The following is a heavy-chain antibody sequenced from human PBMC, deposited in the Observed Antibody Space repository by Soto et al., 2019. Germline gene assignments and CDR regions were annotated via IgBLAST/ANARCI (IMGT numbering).Heavy chain of an antibody. CDR3: AKEWVYDTSGWSFDY. V-gene: IGHV3-30*18. J-gene: IGHJ4*02. D-gene: IGHD3-22*01. CDR2: ISDDGSNK. Sequence: QVLLVESGGGVVQPGRSLRLSCAASGFTFSSYGMHWVRQAPGKGLEWVAVISDDGSNKYYADSLKGRFTISRDNSKNTLYLQMNSLRAEDTAVYYCAKEWVYDTSGWSFDYWGQGTLVTVSS. CDR1: GFTFSSYG.